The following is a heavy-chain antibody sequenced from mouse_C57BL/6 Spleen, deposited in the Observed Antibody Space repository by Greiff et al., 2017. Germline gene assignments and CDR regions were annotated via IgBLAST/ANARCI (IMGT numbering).Heavy chain of an antibody. CDR3: TRDRPYDGSYAWFAY. V-gene: IGHV5-9-1*02. D-gene: IGHD2-3*01. CDR2: ISSGGDYI. J-gene: IGHJ3*01. Sequence: EVQVVESGAGLVKPGGSLKLSCAASGFTFSSYAMSWVRQTPEKRLEWVAYISSGGDYIYYADTVKGRFTISRDNARNTLYLQMSSRKSEDTSMYYYTRDRPYDGSYAWFAYWGQGTLVTVSA. CDR1: GFTFSSYA.